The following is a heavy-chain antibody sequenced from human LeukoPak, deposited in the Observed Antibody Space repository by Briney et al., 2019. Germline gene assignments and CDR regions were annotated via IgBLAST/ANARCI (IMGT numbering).Heavy chain of an antibody. CDR3: AKEGYASGWLDS. CDR2: ITGTGDTT. V-gene: IGHV3-23*01. CDR1: RFTFSSYV. Sequence: PGGSLRLSCAASRFTFSSYVMTWVRQAPGKGLEWVSAITGTGDTTYYTPPVRGRFTISRDNSKSTLYLQMNSLRADDTAVYYCAKEGYASGWLDSWGQGTLVTVSS. J-gene: IGHJ4*02. D-gene: IGHD6-19*01.